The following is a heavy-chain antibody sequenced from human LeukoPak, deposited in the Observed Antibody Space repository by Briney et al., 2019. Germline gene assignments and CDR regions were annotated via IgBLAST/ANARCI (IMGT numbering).Heavy chain of an antibody. D-gene: IGHD2-2*02. CDR2: ISSSSSYI. Sequence: PGGSLRLSCAASGFTFSSYSMNWVRQAPGKGLEWVSSISSSSSYIYYADSVKGRFTISRDNAKNPLYLQMNSLRAEDTAVYYCARVAGSCSSTSCYTGWFDPWGQGTLVTVSS. J-gene: IGHJ5*02. CDR1: GFTFSSYS. V-gene: IGHV3-21*01. CDR3: ARVAGSCSSTSCYTGWFDP.